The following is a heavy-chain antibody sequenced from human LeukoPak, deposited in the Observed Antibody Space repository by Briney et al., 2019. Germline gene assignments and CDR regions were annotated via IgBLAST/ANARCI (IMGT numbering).Heavy chain of an antibody. J-gene: IGHJ4*02. CDR1: GFTFSSYA. Sequence: SGGSLRLSCAASGFTFSSYAMHWVRQAPGKGLGWVALIRYDGGNKYYADSVKGRFTISRDNSKNTLSLQMNSLRAEDTAVYYCAPRVVVISGPFDYWGQGTLVTVSS. V-gene: IGHV3-30*02. CDR2: IRYDGGNK. CDR3: APRVVVISGPFDY. D-gene: IGHD2-21*01.